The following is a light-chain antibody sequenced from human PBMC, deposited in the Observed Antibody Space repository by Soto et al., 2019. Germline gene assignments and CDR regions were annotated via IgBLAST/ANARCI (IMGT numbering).Light chain of an antibody. CDR2: GVS. CDR1: QSVSSSY. Sequence: EIVLTQSPGTLSLSPGERATLSCRASQSVSSSYLAWYQQKPGQAPRLLIYGVSSRATGIPDRFSGSGSGTDFTLTISRREPEDFAVYYCQQYKTFGQGTKVEI. J-gene: IGKJ1*01. V-gene: IGKV3-20*01. CDR3: QQYKT.